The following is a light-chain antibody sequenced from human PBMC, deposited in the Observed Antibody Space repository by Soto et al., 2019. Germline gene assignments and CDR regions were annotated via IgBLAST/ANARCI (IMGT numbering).Light chain of an antibody. CDR1: QSVTRNY. V-gene: IGKV3-20*01. CDR3: QQHFGAPFT. CDR2: DAS. Sequence: EIVLTQSPGTLSLSPGERATLSCRASQSVTRNYLAWYQQKPGQAPRLLIHDASSRASGIPDRFTGSGSGTNFTLTISRLEPEYFAVYYCQQHFGAPFTFGPGTKVDIK. J-gene: IGKJ3*01.